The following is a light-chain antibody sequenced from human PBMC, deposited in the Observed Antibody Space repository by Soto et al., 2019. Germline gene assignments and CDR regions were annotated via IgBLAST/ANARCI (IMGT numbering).Light chain of an antibody. J-gene: IGKJ3*01. CDR3: QQRFGAPFT. V-gene: IGKV3-20*01. CDR2: DAS. Sequence: EIVLTQSPGTLSLSPGERATLSCRASQSVTRNYLAWYQQKPGQAPRLLIHDASSRASGIPDRFTGSGSGTNFTLTISRLEPEDFAVYYCQQRFGAPFTFGPGTKVDIK. CDR1: QSVTRNY.